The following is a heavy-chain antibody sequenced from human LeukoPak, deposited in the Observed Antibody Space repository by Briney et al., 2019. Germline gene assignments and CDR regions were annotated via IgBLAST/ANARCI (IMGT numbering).Heavy chain of an antibody. CDR1: GDSIINYF. Sequence: SETLPLTCTVSGDSIINYFWSWIRQPPGKGLEWIGNIYYSGSTYYNPSLKSRVTMSIDTSNNQFSLKLSSVTAADTAVYYCARYLGYYYYYMDVWGKGTTVTVSS. CDR3: ARYLGYYYYYMDV. J-gene: IGHJ6*03. D-gene: IGHD2-2*02. V-gene: IGHV4-59*04. CDR2: IYYSGST.